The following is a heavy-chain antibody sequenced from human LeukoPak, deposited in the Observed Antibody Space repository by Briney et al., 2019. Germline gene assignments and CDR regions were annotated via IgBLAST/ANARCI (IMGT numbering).Heavy chain of an antibody. CDR3: ATIGYSSSLYYFDY. V-gene: IGHV1-24*01. D-gene: IGHD6-13*01. CDR1: GYTLTELS. J-gene: IGHJ4*02. CDR2: FDPEDGET. Sequence: ASVKVSCKVSGYTLTELSMHWVRQAPGKGLGWMGGFDPEDGETIYAQKFQGRVTMTEDTSTDTAYMELSSLRSEDTVVYYCATIGYSSSLYYFDYWGQGTLVTVSS.